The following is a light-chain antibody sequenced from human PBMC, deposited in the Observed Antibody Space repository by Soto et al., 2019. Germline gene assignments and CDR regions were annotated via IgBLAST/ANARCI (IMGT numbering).Light chain of an antibody. CDR3: QQYNSYSPCT. Sequence: DIQMTQSPSTLPASVGDRVTITCRANQSISSWLAWYQQKPGKAPKLLIHRASRLESGVPSRFSGSGSGTDFTLTINSLQPDDFGTYYCQQYNSYSPCTFGPGTKVDIK. CDR1: QSISSW. CDR2: RAS. V-gene: IGKV1-5*03. J-gene: IGKJ3*01.